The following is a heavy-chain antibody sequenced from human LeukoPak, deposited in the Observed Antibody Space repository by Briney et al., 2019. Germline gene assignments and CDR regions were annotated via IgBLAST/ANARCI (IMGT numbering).Heavy chain of an antibody. J-gene: IGHJ4*02. CDR3: ARGRRPRIVVVPAAPRGGFDY. Sequence: PSETLSLTCAVYGGSFSGYYWSWIRQPPGKGLEWIGEINHSGSTNYNPSLESRVTISVDTSKNQFSLKLSSVTAADTAVYYCARGRRPRIVVVPAAPRGGFDYWGQGTLVTVSS. CDR2: INHSGST. D-gene: IGHD2-2*01. CDR1: GGSFSGYY. V-gene: IGHV4-34*01.